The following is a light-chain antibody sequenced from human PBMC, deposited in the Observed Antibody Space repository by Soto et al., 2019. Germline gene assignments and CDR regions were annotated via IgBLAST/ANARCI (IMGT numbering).Light chain of an antibody. V-gene: IGKV3D-15*01. CDR1: QSVNIY. Sequence: EIVMTQSPATLSVSPGERATLSCRASQSVNIYLAWYQQKPGQAPRLLIFGASSRATGIPARFSGSGSGTEFNLTISSLXXXXFAVYFCQQYDDWXXLTFGXGTXXEX. CDR2: GAS. J-gene: IGKJ4*01. CDR3: QQYDDWXXLT.